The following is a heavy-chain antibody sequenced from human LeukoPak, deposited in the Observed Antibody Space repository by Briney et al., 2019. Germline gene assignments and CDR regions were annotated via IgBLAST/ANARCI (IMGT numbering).Heavy chain of an antibody. Sequence: GGSLRLSCAASGFTFSSYAMHWVRQARGKGLEWVAVISYDGSNKYYADSVKGRFTISRDNSKNTLYLQMNSLRAEDTAVYYCAREGITIFGVERADAFDIWGQETMVTVSS. CDR3: AREGITIFGVERADAFDI. V-gene: IGHV3-30-3*01. D-gene: IGHD3-3*01. J-gene: IGHJ3*02. CDR1: GFTFSSYA. CDR2: ISYDGSNK.